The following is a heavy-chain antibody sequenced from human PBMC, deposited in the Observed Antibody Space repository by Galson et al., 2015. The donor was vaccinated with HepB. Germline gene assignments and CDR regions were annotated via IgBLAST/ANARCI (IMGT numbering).Heavy chain of an antibody. V-gene: IGHV1-2*04. CDR1: GYTFTGYY. D-gene: IGHD3-10*01. CDR2: INPNSGGT. CDR3: ARADITMERLPDGWAFDI. Sequence: SVKVSCKASGYTFTGYYMHWVRQAPGQGLEWMGWINPNSGGTNYAQKFQGWVTMTRDTSISTAYMELSRLRSDDTAVYYCARADITMERLPDGWAFDIWGQGTMVTVSS. J-gene: IGHJ3*02.